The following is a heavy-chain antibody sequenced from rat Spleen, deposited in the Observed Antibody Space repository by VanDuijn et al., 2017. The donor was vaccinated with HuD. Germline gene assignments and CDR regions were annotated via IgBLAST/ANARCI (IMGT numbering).Heavy chain of an antibody. CDR1: GFSLTTNG. Sequence: QVHLKESGPGLVQSSQTLSLTCTVFGFSLTTNGVSWVRQPPGEGLEWVAAISSGGSTYYNSALKSRLSISRDTSKSQVFLKMNSLQTEDTAMYFCARSAKYYYDGSYYYVHFDYWGQGVMVTVSS. J-gene: IGHJ2*01. CDR2: ISSGGST. V-gene: IGHV2S12*01. D-gene: IGHD1-12*02. CDR3: ARSAKYYYDGSYYYVHFDY.